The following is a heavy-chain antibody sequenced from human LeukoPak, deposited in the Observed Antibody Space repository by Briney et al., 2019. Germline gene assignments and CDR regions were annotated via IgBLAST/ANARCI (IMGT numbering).Heavy chain of an antibody. CDR3: ASITMVRGRPDY. D-gene: IGHD3-10*01. CDR1: GLTFSSHW. V-gene: IGHV3-48*01. J-gene: IGHJ4*02. CDR2: ISSSSSTI. Sequence: GGSLRLSCAASGLTFSSHWMNWVRQAPGKGLEWVSYISSSSSTIYYADSVKGRFTISRDNAKNSLYLQMNSLRAEDTAVYYCASITMVRGRPDYWGQGTLVTVSS.